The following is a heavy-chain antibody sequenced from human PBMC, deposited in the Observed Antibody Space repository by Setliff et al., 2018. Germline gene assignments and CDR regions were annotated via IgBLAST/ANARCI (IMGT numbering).Heavy chain of an antibody. CDR1: GGSISSSSYY. V-gene: IGHV4-39*07. D-gene: IGHD3-3*01. Sequence: SETLSLTCTVSGGSISSSSYYWGWIRQPPGKGLEWIGSIYYSGSTYYSPSLKSRVTMSVDTSKNQFSLKLSSVTAADTAVYYCASRATYYNFWSGYYLYWGQGTLVTVSS. CDR3: ASRATYYNFWSGYYLY. CDR2: IYYSGST. J-gene: IGHJ4*02.